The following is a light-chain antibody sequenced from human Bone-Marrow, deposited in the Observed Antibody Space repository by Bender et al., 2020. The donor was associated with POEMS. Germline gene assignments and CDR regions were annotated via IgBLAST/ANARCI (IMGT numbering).Light chain of an antibody. CDR2: DVT. CDR1: NSDIGSGNY. Sequence: SALTQPASVSGSPGQSISISCSGTNSDIGSGNYVSWCQQHPGKAPKLIIHDVTYRPSGVSNRFSGSKSGNSAFLTISGLQPEDEADFHCSSYTSVTGPRYVFGTVTRVTVL. CDR3: SSYTSVTGPRYV. V-gene: IGLV2-14*03. J-gene: IGLJ1*01.